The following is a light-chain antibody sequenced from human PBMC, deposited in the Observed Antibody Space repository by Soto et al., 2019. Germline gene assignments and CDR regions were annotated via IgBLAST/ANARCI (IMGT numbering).Light chain of an antibody. CDR1: SSDVGGYDY. Sequence: QSALTPPPSASGSPGQSFTISCAGTSSDVGGYDYVSWYQQHPGKAPKLIIYEVNKRPSGVPDRFSGSKSANTASLTVSGLQAEDEADYYCSSYAGSNNLRMFGGGTKLTVL. CDR2: EVN. J-gene: IGLJ3*02. CDR3: SSYAGSNNLRM. V-gene: IGLV2-8*01.